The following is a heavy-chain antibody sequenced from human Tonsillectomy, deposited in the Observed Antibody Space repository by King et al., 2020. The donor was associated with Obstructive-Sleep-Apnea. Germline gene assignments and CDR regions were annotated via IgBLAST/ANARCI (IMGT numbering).Heavy chain of an antibody. CDR2: IYYSGST. D-gene: IGHD3-22*01. CDR3: ASVAPYYYDSSGYYPGAYYFDY. Sequence: QLQESGPGLVKPSQTLSLTCTVSGGSITSGGYYWSWIRQHPGKGLEWIGYIYYSGSTYYNPSLKSRVTISVDTSKNQFSLKLSSVTAADTAVYYCASVAPYYYDSSGYYPGAYYFDYWGQGTLVTVSS. J-gene: IGHJ4*02. CDR1: GGSITSGGYY. V-gene: IGHV4-31*03.